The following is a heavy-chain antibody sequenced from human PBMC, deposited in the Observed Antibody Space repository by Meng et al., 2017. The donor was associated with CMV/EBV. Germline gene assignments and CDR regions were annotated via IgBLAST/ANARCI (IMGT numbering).Heavy chain of an antibody. V-gene: IGHV3-30*02. CDR3: ARELIVVVPAAIWAYYYGMDV. Sequence: GESLKISCAASGFTFSSYGMHWVRQAPGKGLEWVAFIRYDGSNKYYADSVKGRFTISRDNSKNTLYLQMNSLRAEDTAVYYCARELIVVVPAAIWAYYYGMDVWGQGTTVTVSS. CDR1: GFTFSSYG. J-gene: IGHJ6*02. D-gene: IGHD2-2*01. CDR2: IRYDGSNK.